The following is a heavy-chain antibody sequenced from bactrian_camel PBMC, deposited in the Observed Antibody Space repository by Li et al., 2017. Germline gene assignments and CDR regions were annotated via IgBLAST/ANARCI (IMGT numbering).Heavy chain of an antibody. J-gene: IGHJ4*01. Sequence: DVQLVESGGGLVQPGGTLTLTCTASGFVFRAAAISWVRQAPGKGLEWVSFISGGQKSVPHYAESVKGRFTNSRDNAKNTLYLQMISLKPEDTAVYYCLSDLFGPAGYYWGRGTQVTVS. CDR1: GFVFRAAA. V-gene: IGHV3S44*01. D-gene: IGHD1*01. CDR3: LSDLFGPAGYY. CDR2: ISGGQKSVP.